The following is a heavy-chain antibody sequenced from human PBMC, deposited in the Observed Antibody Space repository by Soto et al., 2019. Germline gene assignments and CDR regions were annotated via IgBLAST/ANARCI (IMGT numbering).Heavy chain of an antibody. J-gene: IGHJ4*02. Sequence: SETLSLTCTVSGGSISSYYWSWIRQPPGKGLEWIGYIYYSGSTNYNPSLKSRVTISVDTSKNQFSLKLSSVTAADTAVYYCARGIRGGTSYYFDYWGQGTLVTVSS. D-gene: IGHD1-1*01. CDR3: ARGIRGGTSYYFDY. CDR1: GGSISSYY. V-gene: IGHV4-59*01. CDR2: IYYSGST.